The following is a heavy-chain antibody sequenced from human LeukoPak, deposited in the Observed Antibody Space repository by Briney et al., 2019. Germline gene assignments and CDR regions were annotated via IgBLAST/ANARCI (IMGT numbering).Heavy chain of an antibody. J-gene: IGHJ4*02. CDR1: GFTFSSYA. V-gene: IGHV3-30-3*01. Sequence: PGGSLRLSCAASGFTFSSYAMHWVRQAPGKGLEWVAVISYDGSNKYYADSVKGRFTISRDNSKNTLYLQMNSLRAEDTAVYYCAKEYESPYSGSYYFDYWGQGTLVTVSS. D-gene: IGHD1-26*01. CDR2: ISYDGSNK. CDR3: AKEYESPYSGSYYFDY.